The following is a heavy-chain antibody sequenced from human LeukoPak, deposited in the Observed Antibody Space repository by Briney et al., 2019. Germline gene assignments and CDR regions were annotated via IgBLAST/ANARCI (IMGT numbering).Heavy chain of an antibody. Sequence: SETLSLTCTVSGDSISSYYWSWIRQPPGKGLEWIGYIYYSGSTNYNPSLKSRVTISVDTSKNQFSLKLSSVTAADTAVYYCARGKNPLEVSLGYWGQGTLVTVSS. D-gene: IGHD7-27*01. CDR2: IYYSGST. CDR1: GDSISSYY. V-gene: IGHV4-59*01. J-gene: IGHJ4*02. CDR3: ARGKNPLEVSLGY.